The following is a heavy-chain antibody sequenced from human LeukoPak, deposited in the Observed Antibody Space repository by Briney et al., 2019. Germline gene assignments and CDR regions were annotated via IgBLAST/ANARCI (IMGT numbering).Heavy chain of an antibody. J-gene: IGHJ6*03. CDR3: ARSLIAAAARYYYYYMDV. D-gene: IGHD6-13*01. Sequence: GASVKISCKASGYTFTSYAISWVRQAPGQGLEWMGGIIPIFGTANYAQRIQGRVTITADESASTAYMELSSLRSEDTAVYYCARSLIAAAARYYYYYMDVWGKGTTVTISS. CDR2: IIPIFGTA. CDR1: GYTFTSYA. V-gene: IGHV1-69*13.